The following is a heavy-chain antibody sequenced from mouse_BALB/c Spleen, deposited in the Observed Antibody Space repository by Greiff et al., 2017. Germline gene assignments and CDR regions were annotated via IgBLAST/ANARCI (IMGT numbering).Heavy chain of an antibody. CDR1: GYTFTSYV. D-gene: IGHD1-2*01. CDR2: INPYNDGT. CDR3: ARGDYYGEYYFDY. V-gene: IGHV1-14*01. Sequence: VQLKQSGPELVKPGASVKMSCKASGYTFTSYVMHWVKQKPGQGLEWIGYINPYNDGTKYNEKFKGKATLTSDKSSSTAYMELSSLTSEDSAVYYCARGDYYGEYYFDYWGQGTTLTVSS. J-gene: IGHJ2*01.